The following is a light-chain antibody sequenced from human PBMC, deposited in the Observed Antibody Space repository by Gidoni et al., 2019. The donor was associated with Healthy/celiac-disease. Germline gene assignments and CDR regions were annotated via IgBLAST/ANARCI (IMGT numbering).Light chain of an antibody. CDR1: SSDVGGYNY. CDR3: SSYAGSNNFYV. J-gene: IGLJ1*01. CDR2: EVR. Sequence: QSALPQPPSASGSPGQSVTISCTGNSSDVGGYNYVPWYQPHPGKAPNRMIYEVRKRTSGGPDRVSCSKSGNTASLTVSGLQAEDEADYYCSSYAGSNNFYVFGTGTKVTVL. V-gene: IGLV2-8*01.